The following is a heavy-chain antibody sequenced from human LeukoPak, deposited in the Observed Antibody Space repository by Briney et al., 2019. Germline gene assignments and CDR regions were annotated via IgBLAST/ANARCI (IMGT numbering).Heavy chain of an antibody. CDR2: INHSGST. CDR3: AAALGQDFWSGYNY. D-gene: IGHD3-3*01. Sequence: SETLSLTCAVYGGSFSGYYWSWICQPPGKGLEWIGEINHSGSTNYNPSLKSRVTISVDTSKNQFSLKLSSVTAADTAVYYCAAALGQDFWSGYNYWGQGTLVTVSS. J-gene: IGHJ4*02. V-gene: IGHV4-34*01. CDR1: GGSFSGYY.